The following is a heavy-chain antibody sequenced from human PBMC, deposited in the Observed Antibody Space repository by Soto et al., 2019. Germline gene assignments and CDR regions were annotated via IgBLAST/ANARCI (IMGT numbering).Heavy chain of an antibody. CDR3: ASVIGGDSEYYFDY. J-gene: IGHJ4*02. CDR1: GGTFSRYA. D-gene: IGHD2-21*02. CDR2: IIPMFGKA. V-gene: IGHV1-69*13. Sequence: ASVKVSCKASGGTFSRYAISWVRQAPGQGLEWMGGIIPMFGKANYAQKFQGRVTITADESTRTGYMELRSLISEDTAVYYCASVIGGDSEYYFDYWGQGTLVTVSS.